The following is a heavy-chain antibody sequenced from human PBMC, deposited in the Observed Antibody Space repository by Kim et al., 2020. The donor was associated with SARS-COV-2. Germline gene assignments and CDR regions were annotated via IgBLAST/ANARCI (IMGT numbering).Heavy chain of an antibody. Sequence: PSLKSRVTISVDTSKNQFPLKLSSVTDADTAVYYCASLGTYYYDLSAFDIWGQGTMVTVSS. CDR3: ASLGTYYYDLSAFDI. V-gene: IGHV4-39*01. J-gene: IGHJ3*02. D-gene: IGHD3-22*01.